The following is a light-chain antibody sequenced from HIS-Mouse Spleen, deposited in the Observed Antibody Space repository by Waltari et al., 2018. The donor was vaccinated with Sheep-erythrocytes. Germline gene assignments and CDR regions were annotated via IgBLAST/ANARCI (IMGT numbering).Light chain of an antibody. V-gene: IGLV2-14*01. Sequence: QSALTQPASVSGSPGQSITISCTGTSSDVGGYNYVSWYQQHPGKAPKLMIYEVSMRPSGVATRFSGSKSGNTASLTISGLQAEDEADYYCSSYTSSSTWVFGGGTKLTVL. CDR3: SSYTSSSTWV. CDR2: EVS. J-gene: IGLJ3*02. CDR1: SSDVGGYNY.